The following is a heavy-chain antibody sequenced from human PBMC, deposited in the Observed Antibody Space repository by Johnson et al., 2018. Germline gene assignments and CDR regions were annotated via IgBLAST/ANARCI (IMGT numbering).Heavy chain of an antibody. J-gene: IGHJ6*03. V-gene: IGHV3-30-3*01. CDR3: ARVGYGDYEGYMDV. D-gene: IGHD4-17*01. Sequence: VQLVESGGGVVQPGRSLRLSCSASGFTFSSYAMHWVRQAPGKGLDWVAFISYDGSNKYYADSVKGRFTISRDNSKNTLYLQMNSLRAEDTAVYYCARVGYGDYEGYMDVWGKGTTVTVAS. CDR1: GFTFSSYA. CDR2: ISYDGSNK.